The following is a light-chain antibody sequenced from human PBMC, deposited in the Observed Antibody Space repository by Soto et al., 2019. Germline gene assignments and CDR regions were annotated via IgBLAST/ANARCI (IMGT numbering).Light chain of an antibody. Sequence: EFVLTQSPGTLSLSPGERATLSCMASQSVSSSYLAWYQQKPGQAPRLLIYGASSRATGIPDRFSGSGSGTDFTLTISRLEPEDFAVYYCQQYGSSPPITFGQGTRLEIK. CDR3: QQYGSSPPIT. CDR1: QSVSSSY. V-gene: IGKV3-20*01. J-gene: IGKJ5*01. CDR2: GAS.